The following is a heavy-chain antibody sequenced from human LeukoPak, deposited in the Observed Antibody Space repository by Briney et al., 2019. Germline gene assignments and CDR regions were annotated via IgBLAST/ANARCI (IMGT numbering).Heavy chain of an antibody. CDR3: ARVRGSYSSDY. D-gene: IGHD3-10*01. Sequence: PGGSLRLSCAASGFTFSDYYMSWIRQAPGKGLEWISYISTSGTTIRYADPVKGRFTISRDDAKKSLYLQVNSLRAEDTAVYYCARVRGSYSSDYWGQGTLVTVSS. CDR2: ISTSGTTI. CDR1: GFTFSDYY. V-gene: IGHV3-11*04. J-gene: IGHJ4*02.